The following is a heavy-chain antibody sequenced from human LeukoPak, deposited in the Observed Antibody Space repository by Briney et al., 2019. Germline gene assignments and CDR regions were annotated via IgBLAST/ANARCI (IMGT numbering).Heavy chain of an antibody. D-gene: IGHD3-10*01. CDR2: IYGTGTI. CDR1: GGSISSYY. Sequence: SETLSLTCTVSGGSISSYYWSWIRQPAGKGLEWIGRIYGTGTITNNPSLQSRVTMSVDTSKNEFSLKMSSVTAADTAVYYCTRDSGTTGEVKFDPWGQGTLVAVSS. J-gene: IGHJ5*02. V-gene: IGHV4-4*07. CDR3: TRDSGTTGEVKFDP.